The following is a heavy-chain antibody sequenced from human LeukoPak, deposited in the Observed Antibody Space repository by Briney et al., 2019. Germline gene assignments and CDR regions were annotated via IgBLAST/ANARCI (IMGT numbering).Heavy chain of an antibody. J-gene: IGHJ4*02. V-gene: IGHV3-7*01. D-gene: IGHD3-10*01. CDR2: IKQDGSEK. Sequence: GGSLRLSCAASGFIFSSYWMSWVRQAPGKGLEWVANIKQDGSEKYYVDSVKGRFTISRDNAKNSLYLQMNSLRAEDTAVYYCANYGSGSSFDYWGQGTLVTVSS. CDR3: ANYGSGSSFDY. CDR1: GFIFSSYW.